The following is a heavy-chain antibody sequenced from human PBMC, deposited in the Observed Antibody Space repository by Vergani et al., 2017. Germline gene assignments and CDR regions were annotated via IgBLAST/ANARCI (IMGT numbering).Heavy chain of an antibody. Sequence: QVQLVQSGAEVKKPGASVKVSCKASGYTFTGYYMHWVRQAPGQGLEWMGWINPNSGGTNYAQKFQGRVTMTRDTSISTAYMELSRLRSDDPAVYYCARETITMVRGVIIKTLDYWGQGTLVTVSS. V-gene: IGHV1-2*02. CDR2: INPNSGGT. D-gene: IGHD3-10*01. CDR1: GYTFTGYY. J-gene: IGHJ4*02. CDR3: ARETITMVRGVIIKTLDY.